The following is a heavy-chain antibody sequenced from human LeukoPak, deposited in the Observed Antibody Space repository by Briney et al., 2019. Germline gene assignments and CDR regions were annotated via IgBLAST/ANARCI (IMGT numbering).Heavy chain of an antibody. CDR1: GGSISSGDYY. D-gene: IGHD2-2*02. Sequence: SETLSLTCTVSGGSISSGDYYWSWIRQPPGKGLEWIGYIYYSGSTYYNPSLKSRVAISVDTSKNQFSLKLSSVTAADTAVYYCASLYCSSTSCYTSDYWGQGTLVTVSS. V-gene: IGHV4-30-4*01. J-gene: IGHJ4*02. CDR2: IYYSGST. CDR3: ASLYCSSTSCYTSDY.